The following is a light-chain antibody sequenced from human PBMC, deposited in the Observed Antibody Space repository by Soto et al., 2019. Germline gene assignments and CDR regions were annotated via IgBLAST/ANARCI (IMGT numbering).Light chain of an antibody. V-gene: IGKV3-11*01. Sequence: ESVLTQSPGTLSLSPGERATLSCRASQSVNQKLGWYQQKPGQAPRLLIYDASNRATGIPARFSGSGSGTDFTLTISSLEPEDFAVYYCQQRSNWPFTFGQGTRLEIK. J-gene: IGKJ5*01. CDR2: DAS. CDR3: QQRSNWPFT. CDR1: QSVNQK.